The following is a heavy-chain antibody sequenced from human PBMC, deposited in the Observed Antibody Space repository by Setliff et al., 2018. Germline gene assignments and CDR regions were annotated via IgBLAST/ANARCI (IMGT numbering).Heavy chain of an antibody. CDR3: ARAPPVELVTIRTNSWFTY. V-gene: IGHV1-18*01. CDR2: ISVYNGDT. Sequence: VASVKVSCKASGYTFRNYAFAWVRQAPGQGLEWVGWISVYNGDTNYAQKFQGRVTLTTDTSTSTAYMELRSLTSDDSAFYYCARAPPVELVTIRTNSWFTYWGQGTLVTVSS. J-gene: IGHJ4*02. D-gene: IGHD5-18*01. CDR1: GYTFRNYA.